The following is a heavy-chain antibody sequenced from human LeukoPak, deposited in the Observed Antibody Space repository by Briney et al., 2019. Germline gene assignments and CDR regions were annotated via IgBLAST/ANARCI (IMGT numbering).Heavy chain of an antibody. D-gene: IGHD6-19*01. CDR3: ATTSHGSGWYRDDAFDI. V-gene: IGHV1-24*01. CDR2: FDPEDGET. CDR1: GYTLTELT. J-gene: IGHJ3*02. Sequence: GASVKVSCKISGYTLTELTMHWGRDGPGKGRERRGGFDPEDGETIYEQRLQGSGTMTEDTPTATAYIKLSSLRSEDTAVYYCATTSHGSGWYRDDAFDIWGQGTMVTVSS.